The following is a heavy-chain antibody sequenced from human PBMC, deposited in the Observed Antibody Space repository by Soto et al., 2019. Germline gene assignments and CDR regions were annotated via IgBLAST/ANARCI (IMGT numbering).Heavy chain of an antibody. CDR2: ISVFNGYA. Sequence: QVQLVQSGPELKKPAASVKVSCKTSGYSFYNSGISWVRQDPGHGLEWMGWISVFNGYAHYAQKFQGRVSMTADTLTSTAYMELRGLRSDDTAMYYCSKTGTRWFASWGQGTPVTVSS. V-gene: IGHV1-18*01. CDR1: GYSFYNSG. D-gene: IGHD1-1*01. CDR3: SKTGTRWFAS. J-gene: IGHJ5*01.